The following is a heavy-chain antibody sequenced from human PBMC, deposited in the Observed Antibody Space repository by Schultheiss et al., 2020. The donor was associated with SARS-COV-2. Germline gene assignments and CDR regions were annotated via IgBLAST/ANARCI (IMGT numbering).Heavy chain of an antibody. CDR3: ATITNDYGDYGSDY. J-gene: IGHJ4*02. D-gene: IGHD4-17*01. CDR1: GYSISSGYY. Sequence: SQTLSLTCTVSGYSISSGYYWGWIRQPAGKGLEWIGEINHSGSTNYNPSLKSRVTISVDTSKNQFSLKLSSVTAADTAVYYCATITNDYGDYGSDYWGQGTLVTVSS. V-gene: IGHV4-38-2*02. CDR2: INHSGST.